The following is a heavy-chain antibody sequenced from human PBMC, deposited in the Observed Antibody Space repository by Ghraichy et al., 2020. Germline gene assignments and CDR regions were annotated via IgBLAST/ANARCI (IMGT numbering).Heavy chain of an antibody. CDR1: GFTFSSYW. J-gene: IGHJ2*01. D-gene: IGHD2-15*01. V-gene: IGHV3-7*05. CDR2: IKQDGSEK. CDR3: ARALDGIVVVVAATPRHWYFDL. Sequence: GGSLRLSCAASGFTFSSYWMSWVRQAPGKGLEWVANIKQDGSEKYYVDSVKGRFTISRDNAKNSLYLQMNSLRAEDTAVYYCARALDGIVVVVAATPRHWYFDLWGHGTLVTVSS.